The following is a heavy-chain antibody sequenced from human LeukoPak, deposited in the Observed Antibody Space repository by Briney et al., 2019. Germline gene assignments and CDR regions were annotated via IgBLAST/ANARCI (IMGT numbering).Heavy chain of an antibody. CDR1: GGSISSYY. J-gene: IGHJ4*02. Sequence: SETLSLTCTVSGGSISSYYWSWIRQPPGKGLEWIGYIYYSGSTNYNPSLKSRVTISVDTSKNQFSLKLSSVTAADTAVYYCARDNRGGYDLLYFDYWGQGTLVTVSS. CDR2: IYYSGST. V-gene: IGHV4-59*01. CDR3: ARDNRGGYDLLYFDY. D-gene: IGHD5-12*01.